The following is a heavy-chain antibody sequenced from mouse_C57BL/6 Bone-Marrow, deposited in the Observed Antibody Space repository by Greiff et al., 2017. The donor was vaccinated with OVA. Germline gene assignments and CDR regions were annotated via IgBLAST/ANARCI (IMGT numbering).Heavy chain of an antibody. D-gene: IGHD1-1*01. J-gene: IGHJ3*01. Sequence: VQLQQSGAELVRPGASVKLSCTASGFNIKDDYMHWVKQRPEQGLEWIGWIDPENGDTEYASKFQGKATITADTSSNTAYLQRSSLTSEDTAVYYCTTHYYGSSPFAYWGQGTLVTVSA. CDR2: IDPENGDT. CDR1: GFNIKDDY. V-gene: IGHV14-4*01. CDR3: TTHYYGSSPFAY.